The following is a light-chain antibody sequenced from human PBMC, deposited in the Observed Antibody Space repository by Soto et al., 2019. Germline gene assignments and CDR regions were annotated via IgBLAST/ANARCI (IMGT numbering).Light chain of an antibody. CDR2: TSG. Sequence: IHMTQSPSSLSASVGDRVTITCRASQRITTYLNWYQQKPEEAPKLLISTSGTLQRGVPSRFSGSGSGTDLTLSITRLQPADFATYLCQQTYSTPYTFGQGTQLEFK. CDR3: QQTYSTPYT. V-gene: IGKV1-39*01. CDR1: QRITTY. J-gene: IGKJ2*01.